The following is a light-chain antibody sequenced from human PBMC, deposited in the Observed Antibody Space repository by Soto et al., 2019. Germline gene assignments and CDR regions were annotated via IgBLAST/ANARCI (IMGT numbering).Light chain of an antibody. J-gene: IGKJ3*01. CDR1: QSVSNY. CDR2: DAS. CDR3: LQRSIGFT. V-gene: IGKV3-11*01. Sequence: EIVLTQSPATLSLSPGEGATLSCRASQSVSNYLAWYQQKPGQAPRLLIYDASQRATGIPARFSGSGSGTDFTLTISSLEPEDFAVYHCLQRSIGFTFGPGTKVDI.